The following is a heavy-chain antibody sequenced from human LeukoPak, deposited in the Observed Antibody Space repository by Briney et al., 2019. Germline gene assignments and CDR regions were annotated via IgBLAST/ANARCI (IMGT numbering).Heavy chain of an antibody. D-gene: IGHD3-3*01. CDR3: ARLLYDFWSGYYTGDIGVDY. CDR2: ISSSGSTI. Sequence: GGSLRLSCEASGFSVSNNYMSWVRQAPGKGLEWVSYISSSGSTIYYADSVKGRFTISRDNAKNSLYLQMNSLRAEDTAVYYCARLLYDFWSGYYTGDIGVDYWGREPWSPSPQ. V-gene: IGHV3-11*04. CDR1: GFSVSNNY. J-gene: IGHJ4*02.